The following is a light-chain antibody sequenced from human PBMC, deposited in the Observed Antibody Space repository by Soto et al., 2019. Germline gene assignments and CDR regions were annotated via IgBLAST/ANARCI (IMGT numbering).Light chain of an antibody. CDR2: ENN. CDR3: GTWDSSLSAYV. CDR1: RSNIGNNY. V-gene: IGLV1-51*02. Sequence: QSVLTQPPSVSAAPGQQVTISCSGIRSNIGNNYVSWYQQLPGTAPKLLIYENNKRPSGIPDRFSGSKSGTSATLGITGLQTGDEADYYCGTWDSSLSAYVFGTGTKVTVL. J-gene: IGLJ1*01.